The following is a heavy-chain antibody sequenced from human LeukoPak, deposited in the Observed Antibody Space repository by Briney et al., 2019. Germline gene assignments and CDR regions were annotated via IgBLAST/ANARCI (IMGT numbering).Heavy chain of an antibody. CDR1: GFTFSSCS. D-gene: IGHD4-17*01. Sequence: GGSLRLSXAASGFTFSSCSMNWVRQAPGKGLEWVSSISSSSSYIYYADSVKGRFTISRDNAKNSLYLQMNSLRAEDTAVYYCAREGYGADYFDYWGQGTLVTVSS. V-gene: IGHV3-21*01. J-gene: IGHJ4*02. CDR2: ISSSSSYI. CDR3: AREGYGADYFDY.